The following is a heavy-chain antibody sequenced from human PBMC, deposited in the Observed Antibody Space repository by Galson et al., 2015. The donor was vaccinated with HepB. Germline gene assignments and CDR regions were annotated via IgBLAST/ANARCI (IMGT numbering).Heavy chain of an antibody. J-gene: IGHJ2*01. CDR2: INPSGGST. V-gene: IGHV1-46*01. D-gene: IGHD6-13*01. Sequence: SVKVSCKASGYTFTSYFVHWVRQAPGQGLEWMGIINPSGGSTNYAQKFQGRVTMTRDTSTSTVYMELSSLRSEDTAVYYCAVEGDSTRGHHPWGRGTLVTVSS. CDR3: AVEGDSTRGHHP. CDR1: GYTFTSYF.